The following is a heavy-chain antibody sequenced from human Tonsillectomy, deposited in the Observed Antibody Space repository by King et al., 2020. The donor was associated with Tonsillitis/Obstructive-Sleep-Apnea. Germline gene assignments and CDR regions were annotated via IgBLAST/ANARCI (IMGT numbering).Heavy chain of an antibody. CDR3: ARDWTCGSSTPCYTFYYYMDV. Sequence: VQLVESGAEVKEPGASVKVSCKASGYTYTSHYIHWVRQAPGQGLEWMGMIKPSGGSTTYAQKFQGRVTMTRDTSTSTVYMGLSSLRSEDTAVYYCARDWTCGSSTPCYTFYYYMDVWGKGTTVTVSS. V-gene: IGHV1-46*01. CDR2: IKPSGGST. D-gene: IGHD2-2*02. CDR1: GYTYTSHY. J-gene: IGHJ6*03.